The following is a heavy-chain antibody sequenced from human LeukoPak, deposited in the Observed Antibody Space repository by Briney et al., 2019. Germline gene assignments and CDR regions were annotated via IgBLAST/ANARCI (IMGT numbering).Heavy chain of an antibody. D-gene: IGHD5-18*01. CDR1: GFTFSSYS. J-gene: IGHJ4*02. V-gene: IGHV3-21*01. CDR3: ARAFDTPMAESSHY. CDR2: ISSGSSDI. Sequence: GGSLRLSCAASGFTFSSYSMNWVRQAPGKGLEWVSSISSGSSDINYADSVKGRFTISRDDAKNSLFLQMNGLRAEDTAVYYCARAFDTPMAESSHYWGQGTLVTVSS.